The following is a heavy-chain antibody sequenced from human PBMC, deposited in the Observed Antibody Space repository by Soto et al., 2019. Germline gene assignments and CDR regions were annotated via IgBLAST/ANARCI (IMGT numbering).Heavy chain of an antibody. CDR3: ARDLLYSTRATVRFDI. CDR1: GYTFTKYG. CDR2: INTYNGNT. J-gene: IGHJ3*02. D-gene: IGHD6-13*01. V-gene: IGHV1-18*01. Sequence: VQLVQSGVEVKKPGASVKVSCKASGYTFTKYGISWVRQAPGQGLEWMGWINTYNGNTNYAQKAQGRVTMTTETSTSTADMELRSLRPDDTAVYYRARDLLYSTRATVRFDIWGQGTMLTVSS.